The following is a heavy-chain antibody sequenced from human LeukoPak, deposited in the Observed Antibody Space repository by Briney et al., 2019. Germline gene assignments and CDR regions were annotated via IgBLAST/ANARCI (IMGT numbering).Heavy chain of an antibody. CDR2: IHYSGST. CDR3: EASLRGSAIDF. CDR1: GGSISNYY. Sequence: SETLSLTCTVPGGSISNYYWTWIRQPPGKGLEWIGYIHYSGSTNYSPSLRSRLTMSVDTSKKQVSLKLTSVAAEDTAVYYCEASLRGSAIDFWGQGTLVTVSS. D-gene: IGHD1-26*01. V-gene: IGHV4-59*01. J-gene: IGHJ4*02.